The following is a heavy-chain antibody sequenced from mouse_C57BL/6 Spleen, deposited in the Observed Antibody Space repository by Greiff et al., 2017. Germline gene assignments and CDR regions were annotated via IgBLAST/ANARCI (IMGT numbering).Heavy chain of an antibody. V-gene: IGHV1-80*01. J-gene: IGHJ4*01. CDR1: GYAFSSYW. CDR3: ARGDDDYDYAMDY. CDR2: IYPGDGDT. Sequence: QVHVKQSGAELVKPGASVKISCKASGYAFSSYWMNWVKQRPGKGLEWIGQIYPGDGDTNYNGKFKGKATLTADKSSSTAYMQLSSLTSEDSAVYFCARGDDDYDYAMDYWGQGTSVTVSS. D-gene: IGHD2-4*01.